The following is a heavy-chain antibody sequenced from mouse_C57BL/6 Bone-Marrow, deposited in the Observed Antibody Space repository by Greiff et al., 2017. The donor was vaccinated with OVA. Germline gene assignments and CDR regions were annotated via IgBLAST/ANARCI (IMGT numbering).Heavy chain of an antibody. CDR1: GYSITSGYY. V-gene: IGHV3-6*01. CDR2: ISYDGSN. J-gene: IGHJ3*01. CDR3: ARDRSDDYAWFAY. Sequence: EVKLQESGPGLVKPSQSLSLTCSVTGYSITSGYYWNWIRQFPGNKLEWMGYISYDGSNNYNPSLKNRISITRDTSKNQFFLKLNSVTTEDTATYYCARDRSDDYAWFAYWGQGTLVTVSA. D-gene: IGHD2-4*01.